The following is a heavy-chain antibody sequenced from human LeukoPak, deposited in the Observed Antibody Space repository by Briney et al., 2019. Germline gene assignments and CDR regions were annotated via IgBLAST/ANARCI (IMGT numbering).Heavy chain of an antibody. V-gene: IGHV7-4-1*02. D-gene: IGHD4-17*01. J-gene: IGHJ4*02. Sequence: ASVKLSCKPSGYTFISYAINWVRQAPGQGLEWMGWINTNTGNPTYAQGFTGRFVFSLDTSVSTTYLQISSLETEDTAIYYCARSNNDGDYLGVGFDYWGQGALVTVSS. CDR1: GYTFISYA. CDR3: ARSNNDGDYLGVGFDY. CDR2: INTNTGNP.